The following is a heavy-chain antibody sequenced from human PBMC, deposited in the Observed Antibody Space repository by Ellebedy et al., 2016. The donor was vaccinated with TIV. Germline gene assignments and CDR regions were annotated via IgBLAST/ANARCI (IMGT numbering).Heavy chain of an antibody. Sequence: GGSLRLXXAASGFTFSSYGMHWVRQAPGKGLEWVAVISYDGSNKYYADSVKGRFTISRDNSKNTLYLQMNSLRAEDTAVYYCAKNTDYYDSSGEAYWGQGTLVTVSS. CDR3: AKNTDYYDSSGEAY. V-gene: IGHV3-30*18. CDR2: ISYDGSNK. D-gene: IGHD3-22*01. CDR1: GFTFSSYG. J-gene: IGHJ4*02.